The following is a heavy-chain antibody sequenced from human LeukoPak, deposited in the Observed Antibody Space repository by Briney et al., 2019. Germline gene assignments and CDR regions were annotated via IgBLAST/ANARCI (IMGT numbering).Heavy chain of an antibody. CDR1: ASTLITTG. J-gene: IGHJ4*02. D-gene: IGHD2-21*02. Sequence: GGSLRLSLSPPASTLITTGRRWGRQPRGKGRGWVQRINKGGVSTSYADSVRGRFTVSRDNGKNTRYLQMNSLRAEDTGVYYCARELPREVTLDYWGQGTLVTVSS. CDR2: INKGGVST. V-gene: IGHV3-74*01. CDR3: ARELPREVTLDY.